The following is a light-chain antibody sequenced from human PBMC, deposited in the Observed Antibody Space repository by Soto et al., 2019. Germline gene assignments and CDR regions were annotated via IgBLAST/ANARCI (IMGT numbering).Light chain of an antibody. CDR3: QQYNNWGWT. V-gene: IGKV3-15*01. Sequence: EIVMTQSPATLSVSPGERATLSCRASQSVSSNLAWYQHKPGQAPRLLIYGASTRATGIPARFSGSGSGTEFTLTISSLQSEDFAVYFCQQYNNWGWTFGQGTKVEIK. CDR2: GAS. CDR1: QSVSSN. J-gene: IGKJ1*01.